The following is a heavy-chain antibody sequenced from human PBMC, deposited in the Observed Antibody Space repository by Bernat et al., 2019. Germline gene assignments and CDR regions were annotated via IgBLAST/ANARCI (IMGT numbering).Heavy chain of an antibody. V-gene: IGHV3-11*05. CDR2: ISSSSSYT. CDR3: ARHHVPQSGSYPMSTPGGDDAFDI. D-gene: IGHD3-10*01. Sequence: QVQLVESGGGLVKPGGSLRLSCAASGFTFSDYYMSWIRQAPGKGLEWVSYISSSSSYTNYAYSVKGRFTISRDNAKNSLYLQMNSLRAEDTAVYYCARHHVPQSGSYPMSTPGGDDAFDIWGQGKMVTVSS. J-gene: IGHJ3*02. CDR1: GFTFSDYY.